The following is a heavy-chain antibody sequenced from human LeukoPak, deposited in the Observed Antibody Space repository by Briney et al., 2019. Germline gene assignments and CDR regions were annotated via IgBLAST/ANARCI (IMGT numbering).Heavy chain of an antibody. CDR3: ARVKGSNRFDP. CDR2: IYNSEST. D-gene: IGHD6-6*01. V-gene: IGHV4-59*01. CDR1: GVSISIYY. Sequence: SETLSLTCTVSGVSISIYYWSWIRQPPGKGLEWIGYIYNSESTYYNPSLKSRVTISLDTSKNQFSLRLNSVTAADTAVYYCARVKGSNRFDPWGQGTLVTVSS. J-gene: IGHJ5*02.